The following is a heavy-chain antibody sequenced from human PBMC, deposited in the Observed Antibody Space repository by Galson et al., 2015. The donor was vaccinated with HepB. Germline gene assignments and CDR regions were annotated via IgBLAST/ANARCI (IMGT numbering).Heavy chain of an antibody. Sequence: SLRLSCAASGFTFSSYAMHWVRQAPGKGLEWVAVISYDGSNKYYADSVKGRFTISRDNSKNTLYLQTNSLRAEDTAVYYCARDGWLRFLEWLSYAFDIWGQGTMVTVSS. CDR3: ARDGWLRFLEWLSYAFDI. V-gene: IGHV3-30-3*01. J-gene: IGHJ3*02. CDR2: ISYDGSNK. D-gene: IGHD3-3*01. CDR1: GFTFSSYA.